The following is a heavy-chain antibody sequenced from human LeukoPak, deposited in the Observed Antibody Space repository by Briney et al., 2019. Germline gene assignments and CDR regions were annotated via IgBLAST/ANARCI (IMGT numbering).Heavy chain of an antibody. CDR2: ISYDGSQ. CDR1: GFSFSNYG. D-gene: IGHD6-19*01. CDR3: AKGPSGTAVAAPDD. V-gene: IGHV3-30*18. J-gene: IGHJ4*02. Sequence: GRSLRLSCAASGFSFSNYGMYWVRQAPGKGLDWVALISYDGSQYYADSVKGRFTISRDKSKHTLHLQMNSLRTEDTAVYYCAKGPSGTAVAAPDDWGQGTLVTVAS.